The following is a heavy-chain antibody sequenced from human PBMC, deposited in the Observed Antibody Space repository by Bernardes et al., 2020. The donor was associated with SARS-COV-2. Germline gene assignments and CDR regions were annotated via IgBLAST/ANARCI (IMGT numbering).Heavy chain of an antibody. D-gene: IGHD3-9*01. J-gene: IGHJ4*02. CDR2: IYWDDDK. CDR1: GFSLSTSGVG. V-gene: IGHV2-5*02. Sequence: SGPTLVNPTHTLTLTCTFSGFSLSTSGVGVGWIRQPPGNALEWLALIYWDDDKRYSPSLKSRLTITKDTSKNQVVLTMTNMDPLDTATYYCAHIHDRRYYDILTGYYSDGDCFDYWGQGTLVTVAS. CDR3: AHIHDRRYYDILTGYYSDGDCFDY.